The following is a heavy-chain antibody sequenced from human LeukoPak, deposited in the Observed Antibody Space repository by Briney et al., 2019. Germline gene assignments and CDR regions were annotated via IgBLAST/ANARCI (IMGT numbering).Heavy chain of an antibody. V-gene: IGHV3-9*01. CDR3: AKGNLAVAGAFDY. D-gene: IGHD6-19*01. Sequence: GGSLRLSCAASGFTFDDYAMHWVRQAPGKGLEWVSGISWNSGSIGYADSVKGRFTISRDNAKNSLYLQMNSLRAEDTALYYCAKGNLAVAGAFDYWGQGTLVTVSS. J-gene: IGHJ4*02. CDR2: ISWNSGSI. CDR1: GFTFDDYA.